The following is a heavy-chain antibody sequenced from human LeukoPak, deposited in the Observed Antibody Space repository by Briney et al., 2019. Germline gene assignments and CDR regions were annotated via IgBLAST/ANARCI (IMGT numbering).Heavy chain of an antibody. CDR3: AKVRLEWLLSDYYYYMDV. J-gene: IGHJ6*03. D-gene: IGHD3-3*01. Sequence: GGSLRLSCAASGFTFSSYAMSWVRQAPGKGLEWVSAISGSGGSTYYADSVKGRFTISRDNSKNTLYLQMNSLRAEDTAVYYCAKVRLEWLLSDYYYYMDVWGKGTTVTVSS. V-gene: IGHV3-23*01. CDR2: ISGSGGST. CDR1: GFTFSSYA.